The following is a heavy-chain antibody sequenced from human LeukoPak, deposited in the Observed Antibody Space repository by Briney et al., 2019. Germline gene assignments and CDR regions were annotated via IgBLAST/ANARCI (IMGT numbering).Heavy chain of an antibody. J-gene: IGHJ4*02. Sequence: SETLSLTCTVSGGSVGSDNSYWNWIRQPAGKALEWIARIYADGSSNYNPSLKSRVTILVDTSKNQFSLRLSSMTAADTAVYYRARGYYYRTWGLGTLVTVSS. D-gene: IGHD3-10*01. CDR2: IYADGSS. V-gene: IGHV4-61*02. CDR3: ARGYYYRT. CDR1: GGSVGSDNSY.